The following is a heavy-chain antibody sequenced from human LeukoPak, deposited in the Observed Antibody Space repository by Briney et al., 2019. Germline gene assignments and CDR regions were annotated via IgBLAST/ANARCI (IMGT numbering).Heavy chain of an antibody. J-gene: IGHJ3*02. CDR1: GFTFSSYS. D-gene: IGHD2/OR15-2a*01. V-gene: IGHV3-21*01. Sequence: PGGSLRLSCAASGFTFSSYSMNWVRQAPGKGLEWVSSISSSSSYIYYADSVKGRFTISRDNAKNSLYLQMNSLRAEDTAAYYCARDRGSSTTNDAFDIWGQGTMVTVSS. CDR2: ISSSSSYI. CDR3: ARDRGSSTTNDAFDI.